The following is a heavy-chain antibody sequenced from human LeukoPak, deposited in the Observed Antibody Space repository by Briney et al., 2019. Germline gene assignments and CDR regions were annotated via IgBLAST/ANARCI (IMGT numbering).Heavy chain of an antibody. Sequence: SGTLSLTCTVSGGSISSSSYYWGWIRQPPGKGLEWIGSIYYSGSTYYNPSLKSRVTISVDTSKNQFSLTLSSVTAADTAVFYCARQCCTSSPRFVNYWGQGTLVTVSS. J-gene: IGHJ4*02. CDR1: GGSISSSSYY. D-gene: IGHD6-6*01. V-gene: IGHV4-39*01. CDR2: IYYSGST. CDR3: ARQCCTSSPRFVNY.